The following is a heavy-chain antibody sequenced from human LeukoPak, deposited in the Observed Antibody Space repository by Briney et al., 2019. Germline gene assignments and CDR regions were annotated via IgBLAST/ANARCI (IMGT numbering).Heavy chain of an antibody. CDR1: GFTFSSYA. CDR2: ISGSGGST. V-gene: IGHV3-23*01. CDR3: AKGPVSTVTTYLDY. D-gene: IGHD4-17*01. Sequence: GGSLRLSCAASGFTFSSYAMSWVRQVPGKGLEWVSAISGSGGSTYYADSVKGRFTISRDNSKNTLYLQMNSLRAEDTAVYYCAKGPVSTVTTYLDYWGQGTLVTVSS. J-gene: IGHJ4*02.